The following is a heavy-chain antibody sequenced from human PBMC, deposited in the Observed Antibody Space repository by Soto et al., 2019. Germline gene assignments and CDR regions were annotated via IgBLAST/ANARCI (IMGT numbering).Heavy chain of an antibody. CDR1: EYTFTIYD. V-gene: IGHV1-8*01. Sequence: QVQLVQSGAEVKKPGASVKVSCKASEYTFTIYDINWVRQTTGQGLEWMGWMNPNSGNTGYAQKFQVRVTMTSDTSTSTAYMELSSLVSEDTAVYYCAGGQRNYGFDYWGQGTLVTVSS. CDR3: AGGQRNYGFDY. D-gene: IGHD4-4*01. J-gene: IGHJ4*02. CDR2: MNPNSGNT.